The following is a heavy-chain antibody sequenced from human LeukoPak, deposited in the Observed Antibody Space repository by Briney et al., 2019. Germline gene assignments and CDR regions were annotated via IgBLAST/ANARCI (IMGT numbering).Heavy chain of an antibody. CDR2: IDSDGTST. CDR1: GFTFSSYW. V-gene: IGHV3-74*01. J-gene: IGHJ4*02. CDR3: ARDQGLGGANDY. D-gene: IGHD1-26*01. Sequence: GGSLRLSCAASGFTFSSYWMHWVRQAPGKGLVWVSRIDSDGTSTTYADSVRGRFTISRDNAKNTLYLQMDSLRAEDTAVYYCARDQGLGGANDYWGQGTLVTVSS.